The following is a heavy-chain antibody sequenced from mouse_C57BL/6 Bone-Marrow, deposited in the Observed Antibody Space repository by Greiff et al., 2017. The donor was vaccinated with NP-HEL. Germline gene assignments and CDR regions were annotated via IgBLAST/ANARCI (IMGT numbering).Heavy chain of an antibody. D-gene: IGHD2-3*01. CDR3: APKRRYDGYAMDY. CDR1: GYTFTDYY. V-gene: IGHV1-26*01. CDR2: INPNNGGT. J-gene: IGHJ4*01. Sequence: VQLQQSGPELVKPGASVKISCKASGYTFTDYYMNWVKQSHGKSLEWIGDINPNNGGTSYNQKFKGKATLTVDKSSSTAYMELRSLTSEDSAGYYCAPKRRYDGYAMDYWGQGTSVIVSS.